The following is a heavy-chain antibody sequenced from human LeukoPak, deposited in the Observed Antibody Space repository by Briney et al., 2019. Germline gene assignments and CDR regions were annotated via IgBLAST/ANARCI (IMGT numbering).Heavy chain of an antibody. Sequence: PGGSLRLSCSASGFTFSNYAMYWVRQAPGKGLEYVSLISSNGGSTYYADSVKGRFTISRDNSKNTLHLQMSSLRAEDTAFYYCVKPYYFGSGSCNCWGQGTLVTVSS. CDR1: GFTFSNYA. CDR3: VKPYYFGSGSCNC. D-gene: IGHD3-10*01. CDR2: ISSNGGST. V-gene: IGHV3-64D*06. J-gene: IGHJ4*02.